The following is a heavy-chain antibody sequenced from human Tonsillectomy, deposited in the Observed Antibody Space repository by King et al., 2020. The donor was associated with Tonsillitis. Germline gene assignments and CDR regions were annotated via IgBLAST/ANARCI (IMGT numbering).Heavy chain of an antibody. D-gene: IGHD7-27*01. Sequence: VQLVESGGGLVQPGGSLRLSCAASGFSFSSDSVNWVRQAPGKGVEWGAYITRERCFMTYGDSVKGRFTISRDNAKKSLYLEMNSLRAEDTAVYYCARDENWAFDYWGQGTLVTVSS. J-gene: IGHJ4*02. V-gene: IGHV3-48*01. CDR3: ARDENWAFDY. CDR2: ITRERCFM. CDR1: GFSFSSDS.